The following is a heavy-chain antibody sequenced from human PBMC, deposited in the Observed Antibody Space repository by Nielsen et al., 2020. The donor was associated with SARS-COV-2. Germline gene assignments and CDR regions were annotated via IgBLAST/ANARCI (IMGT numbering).Heavy chain of an antibody. J-gene: IGHJ3*02. V-gene: IGHV3-23*01. D-gene: IGHD3-3*01. CDR1: GFTFSAYS. CDR2: DSGSGVST. CDR3: AVKDYGFPSSYVSDAFGM. Sequence: GGSLRLSCAGSGFTFSAYSMSWVRQAPGKGLEWVSADSGSGVSTYYADSVKGRFTISRDNSKNTLFLQMNSLRAEDTAVYFCAVKDYGFPSSYVSDAFGMWGQGTMVSVSS.